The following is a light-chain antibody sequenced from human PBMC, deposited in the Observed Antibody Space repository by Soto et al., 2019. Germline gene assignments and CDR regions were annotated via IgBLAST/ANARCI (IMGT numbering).Light chain of an antibody. CDR2: GAS. Sequence: EIGMTQSPATLSVSPGERATLSCRASQSVSSNLAWYQQKPGQAPRLLIYGASTRATGIPARFSGSGSGTEFTLTISSLQSEDFAVYYCQQYNNSPRTFGQGTKLEIK. CDR1: QSVSSN. V-gene: IGKV3-15*01. J-gene: IGKJ2*01. CDR3: QQYNNSPRT.